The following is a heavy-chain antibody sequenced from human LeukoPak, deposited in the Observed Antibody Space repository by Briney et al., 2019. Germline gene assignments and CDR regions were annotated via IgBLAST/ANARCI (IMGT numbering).Heavy chain of an antibody. J-gene: IGHJ4*02. CDR1: GFTFSSYV. V-gene: IGHV3-23*01. D-gene: IGHD6-19*01. CDR2: ISGSGGGT. Sequence: RGSLRLSCAASGFTFSSYVMNGVRQAPGKWVEWGSGISGSGGGTYYADSVQGRFTISRDNSQNTLYLQMNSLRAEDTAVYYCAKGYSSGWYYSDSWGQGTLVTVSS. CDR3: AKGYSSGWYYSDS.